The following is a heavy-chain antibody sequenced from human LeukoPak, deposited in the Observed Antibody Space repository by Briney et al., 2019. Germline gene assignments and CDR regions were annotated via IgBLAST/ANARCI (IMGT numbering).Heavy chain of an antibody. CDR1: GFIFSDYA. D-gene: IGHD2-15*01. V-gene: IGHV3-74*01. Sequence: GGSLRLSCAASGFIFSDYAMNWVRQAPGKGLMYISRNNGDGSTTNYADVVKGRFTMSRDNVKNTLYLQMNSLRVEDTAVYYCARDPRNVGLAPWGQGTLVTVSS. CDR3: ARDPRNVGLAP. J-gene: IGHJ5*02. CDR2: NNGDGSTT.